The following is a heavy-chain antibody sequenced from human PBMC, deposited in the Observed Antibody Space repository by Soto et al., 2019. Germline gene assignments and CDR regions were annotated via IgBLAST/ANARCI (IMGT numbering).Heavy chain of an antibody. Sequence: QVQLVQSGAEVKKPGSSVKVSCKASGGTFSSYAISWVRQAPGQGLERMGGIIPIFGTANYAQQFQGRVTITADESTSTAYMELSSLRSEDTAVYYCARGGCSGGSCEIDYWGQGTLVTVSS. J-gene: IGHJ4*02. CDR3: ARGGCSGGSCEIDY. CDR1: GGTFSSYA. V-gene: IGHV1-69*01. D-gene: IGHD2-15*01. CDR2: IIPIFGTA.